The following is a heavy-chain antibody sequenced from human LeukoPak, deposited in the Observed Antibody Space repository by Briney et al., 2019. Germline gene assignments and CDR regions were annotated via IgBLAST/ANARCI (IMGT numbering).Heavy chain of an antibody. CDR3: AGGRGQIINY. CDR1: GFTFDRYD. J-gene: IGHJ4*02. CDR2: IGNAGDT. V-gene: IGHV3-13*01. Sequence: PWGSLRLSCAASGFTFDRYDMHWVRQATGKGLEWVSAIGNAGDTYDPGSVKGRFTISRENAKNSLYLQMNALRAGDTAVYFCAGGRGQIINYWGQGTLVTVSS.